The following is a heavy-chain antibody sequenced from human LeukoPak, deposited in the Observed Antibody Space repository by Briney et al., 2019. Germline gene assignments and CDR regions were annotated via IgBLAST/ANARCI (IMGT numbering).Heavy chain of an antibody. CDR1: GGSISSYY. Sequence: PSETLSLTCTVSGGSISSYYWSWIRQPAGKGLEWIGRIYTSGSTNYNPSLKSRVTMSVDTSKNQFSLKLSSVTAADTAVYYCATGGRYGEEDWFDPWGQGTLVTVSS. V-gene: IGHV4-4*07. D-gene: IGHD4-17*01. J-gene: IGHJ5*02. CDR2: IYTSGST. CDR3: ATGGRYGEEDWFDP.